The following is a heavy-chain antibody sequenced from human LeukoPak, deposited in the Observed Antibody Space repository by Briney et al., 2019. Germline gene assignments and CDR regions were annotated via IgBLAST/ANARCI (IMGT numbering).Heavy chain of an antibody. CDR3: TRDLDYGGYSSFDH. J-gene: IGHJ4*02. CDR2: ISYDGNNK. Sequence: PGGSLRLSCAASGFTSGFTSSSYGMHWVRQAPGKGLEWVAVISYDGNNKYYADSVKGRFTISRDNSENTLYLQMNSLRVEDTAVYYCTRDLDYGGYSSFDHWGQGTLVTVSS. CDR1: GFTSSSYG. D-gene: IGHD4-17*01. V-gene: IGHV3-30*03.